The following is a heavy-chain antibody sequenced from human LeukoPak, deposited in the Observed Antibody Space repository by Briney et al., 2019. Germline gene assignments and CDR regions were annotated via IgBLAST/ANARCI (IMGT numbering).Heavy chain of an antibody. D-gene: IGHD3-22*01. V-gene: IGHV1-2*02. J-gene: IGHJ3*02. Sequence: ASVKVSCKASGYTFTGYYMHWVRQAPGQGLEWMGWINPNSGGTNYAQKFQGRGTMTRDTSISTAYMELSRLRSDDTAVYYCAMEKGSSGYYFSNDAFDIWGQGTMVTVSS. CDR1: GYTFTGYY. CDR3: AMEKGSSGYYFSNDAFDI. CDR2: INPNSGGT.